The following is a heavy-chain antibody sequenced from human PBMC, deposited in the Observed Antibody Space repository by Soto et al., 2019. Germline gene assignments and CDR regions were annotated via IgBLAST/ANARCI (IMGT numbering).Heavy chain of an antibody. J-gene: IGHJ6*03. CDR2: IDSGGST. D-gene: IGHD2-15*01. CDR3: ARYCSGGSCYSRYYYYMDV. Sequence: EVQLVESGGNLVQPGGSLRLSCAASGFTVSSNYMSWVRQAPGKGLEWVSVIDSGGSTYYADSVKGRFTISRDKAKNTLYLQMNSLRADDTAVYYCARYCSGGSCYSRYYYYMDVWGKGTTVTVSS. CDR1: GFTVSSNY. V-gene: IGHV3-66*01.